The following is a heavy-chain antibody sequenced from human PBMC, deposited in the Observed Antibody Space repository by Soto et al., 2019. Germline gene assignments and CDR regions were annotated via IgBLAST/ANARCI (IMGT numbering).Heavy chain of an antibody. CDR2: FFSNDEK. J-gene: IGHJ4*02. V-gene: IGHV2-26*01. CDR1: GFSLSNARMG. Sequence: SGPTLVNPTETLTLTCTVSGFSLSNARMGVSWIRQPPGKALEWLAHFFSNDEKSYSTSLKSRLTISKDTSKSQVVLTLTNMDPVDTATYYCARTQEMYRSSWYYFDSWGQGTLVTVSS. CDR3: ARTQEMYRSSWYYFDS. D-gene: IGHD6-13*01.